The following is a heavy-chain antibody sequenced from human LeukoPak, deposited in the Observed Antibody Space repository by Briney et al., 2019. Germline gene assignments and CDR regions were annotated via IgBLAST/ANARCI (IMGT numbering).Heavy chain of an antibody. CDR1: GGSISSYY. V-gene: IGHV4-59*01. CDR2: IYYSGGT. Sequence: SETLSLTCTVSGGSISSYYWNWIRQPPGKGLEWIGYIYYSGGTNYNPSLKSRVTISVDTSKNQFSLKLSSVTAADTAVYYCARQKRWLRSDDASDIWGQGTMVTVSS. CDR3: ARQKRWLRSDDASDI. D-gene: IGHD5-12*01. J-gene: IGHJ3*02.